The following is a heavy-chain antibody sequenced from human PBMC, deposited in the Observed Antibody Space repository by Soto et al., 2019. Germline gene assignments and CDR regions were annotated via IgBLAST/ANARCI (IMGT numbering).Heavy chain of an antibody. J-gene: IGHJ4*02. D-gene: IGHD5-12*01. V-gene: IGHV3-30*18. CDR3: AKGPRLYYFDY. Sequence: QVQLVESGGGVGQPGRSLRLSCAASGFTFSSYGMHWVRQAPGKGLEWVAVISYDGSNKYYADSVKGRFTISRDNSKNTLYLQMYSLRAEDTAVYYCAKGPRLYYFDYWGQGTLVTVSS. CDR1: GFTFSSYG. CDR2: ISYDGSNK.